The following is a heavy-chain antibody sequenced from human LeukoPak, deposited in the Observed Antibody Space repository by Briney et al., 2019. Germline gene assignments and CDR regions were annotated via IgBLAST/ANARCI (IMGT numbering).Heavy chain of an antibody. CDR2: ISGSGATT. CDR1: GFTFSSYA. D-gene: IGHD3-16*02. Sequence: GGSLRLSCAASGFTFSSYAMGWVRQAPGKGLEWGSAISGSGATTYYEDSVKGRFSVSRDSSRSTLCLQMNSLRAEDTAAYYCAKDRQSLGELTSLYYFDYWGQGILVTVSS. V-gene: IGHV3-23*01. CDR3: AKDRQSLGELTSLYYFDY. J-gene: IGHJ4*02.